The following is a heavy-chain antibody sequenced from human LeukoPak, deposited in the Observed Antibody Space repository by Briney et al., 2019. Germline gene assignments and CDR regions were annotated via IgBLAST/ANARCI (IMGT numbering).Heavy chain of an antibody. Sequence: GGSLRLSCAASGFTFSSYEMNWVRQAPGKGLEWVSYISSSGKTIHYADTAKGRFTISRDNAKNSLYLQMDSLRGEDTAVYYCARDLPSPRAYFDSWGQGTMVTVSS. D-gene: IGHD3-9*01. V-gene: IGHV3-48*03. CDR1: GFTFSSYE. CDR3: ARDLPSPRAYFDS. CDR2: ISSSGKTI. J-gene: IGHJ3*01.